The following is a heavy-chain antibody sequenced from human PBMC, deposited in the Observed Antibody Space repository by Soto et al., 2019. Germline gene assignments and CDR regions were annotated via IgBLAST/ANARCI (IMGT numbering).Heavy chain of an antibody. Sequence: QVQLVQSGAEVKKPGASVKVSCRASGYTFTGYYIHWVRQAPGQGLEWMGWINPTTGDTNYAQNFQGRVTMPRDTSIYTAFMGLSRLTFDDPAVYYCARHNGYGAWCDPWGQGTLVTVSS. V-gene: IGHV1-2*02. CDR2: INPTTGDT. D-gene: IGHD5-12*01. J-gene: IGHJ5*02. CDR3: ARHNGYGAWCDP. CDR1: GYTFTGYY.